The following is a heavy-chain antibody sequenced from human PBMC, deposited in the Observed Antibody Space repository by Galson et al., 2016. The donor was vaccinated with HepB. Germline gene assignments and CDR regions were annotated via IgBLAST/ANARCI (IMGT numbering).Heavy chain of an antibody. Sequence: SLRLSCAASGFTFSDHYMDWVRQAPGKGLEWVGRTKNKANSYTTEYAASVKGRITISRDDSKNSLYLQMNSLKTEDTAVYYCARGPSIVGATGFDYWGQGTLVTVSA. J-gene: IGHJ4*02. CDR1: GFTFSDHY. D-gene: IGHD1-26*01. CDR3: ARGPSIVGATGFDY. CDR2: TKNKANSYTT. V-gene: IGHV3-72*01.